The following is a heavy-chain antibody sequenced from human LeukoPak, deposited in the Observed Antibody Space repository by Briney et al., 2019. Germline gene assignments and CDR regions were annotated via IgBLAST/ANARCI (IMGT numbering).Heavy chain of an antibody. CDR3: AKESGKFDY. CDR1: GLPIADSA. V-gene: IGHV3-43*02. Sequence: GGSLRLSCVASGLPIADSAMHWVRQAPGKGLEWVSLISGDGVSTFYADSVKGRFSISRDNSKNSLYLEMNSLRTEDAAMYYCAKESGKFDYWGQGTLVAVSS. J-gene: IGHJ4*02. CDR2: ISGDGVST.